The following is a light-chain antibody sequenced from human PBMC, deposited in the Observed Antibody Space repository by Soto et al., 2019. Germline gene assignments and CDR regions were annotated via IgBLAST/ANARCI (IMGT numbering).Light chain of an antibody. CDR2: DVS. CDR3: SSYTSTSTLV. Sequence: QSALIQPASVSGSPGQSITISCTGTSSDVGAYNHVSWYQQHPGKAPKLMIYDVSNPPAGVSNRFSGSKSGNTASLTISGLQAEDEAYYHCSSYTSTSTLVFGGGTKVTVL. J-gene: IGLJ2*01. CDR1: SSDVGAYNH. V-gene: IGLV2-14*01.